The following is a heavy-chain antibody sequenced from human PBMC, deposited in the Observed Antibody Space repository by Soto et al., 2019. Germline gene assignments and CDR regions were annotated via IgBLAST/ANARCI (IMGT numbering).Heavy chain of an antibody. V-gene: IGHV1-69*01. CDR1: EGTFNSYA. CDR2: IIPYYNTL. Sequence: QAQVVQSGAEVRKPGSSVKLSCKASEGTFNSYAIAWVRQAPGQGLEWMGGIIPYYNTLNYAQKFQDRVTIPADYSTNTVYMELSSLRSDDTAVYFCASGASRWYPYFFDSWAQGTLVTVSS. D-gene: IGHD6-13*01. CDR3: ASGASRWYPYFFDS. J-gene: IGHJ4*02.